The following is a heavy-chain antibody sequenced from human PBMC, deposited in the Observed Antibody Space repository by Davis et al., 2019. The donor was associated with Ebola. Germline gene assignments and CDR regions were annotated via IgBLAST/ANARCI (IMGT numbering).Heavy chain of an antibody. V-gene: IGHV4-61*08. CDR2: IYYSGST. CDR1: GGFVSSGGYS. D-gene: IGHD6-13*01. J-gene: IGHJ4*02. CDR3: ARTGQLYSSSGDTGLDY. Sequence: MPSETLSLTCGVSGGFVSSGGYSWSWIRQPPGKGLEWIGYIYYSGSTNYNPSLKSRVTISVDTSKNQFSLKLSSVTAADTAVYYCARTGQLYSSSGDTGLDYWGQGTLVTVSS.